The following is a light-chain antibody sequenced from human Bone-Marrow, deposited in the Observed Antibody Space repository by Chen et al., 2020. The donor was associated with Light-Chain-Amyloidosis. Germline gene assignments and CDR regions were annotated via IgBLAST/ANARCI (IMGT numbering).Light chain of an antibody. CDR1: DLPTKY. CDR2: RDT. J-gene: IGLJ2*01. CDR3: QSADSSGTYEVI. Sequence: SYELTQPPSVSVSPGQTARITCSGDDLPTKYAYWYQQKPGQAPVLVIHRDTARPSGISERLSGSRSGTNATLTISVVQAEDGADYHCQSADSSGTYEVIFGGGTKLTVL. V-gene: IGLV3-25*03.